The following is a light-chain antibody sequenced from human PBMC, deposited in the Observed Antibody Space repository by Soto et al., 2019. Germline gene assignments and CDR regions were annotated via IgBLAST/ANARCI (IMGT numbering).Light chain of an antibody. CDR1: QGISSA. CDR2: DAS. Sequence: AIQLTQSPSSLSASVGDRVTITCRASQGISSALVWFQQKPGKAPKLLIYDASSLESGVPSRFSGSGSGTVFTLTISSLQPEDSATYYCQQFHNYPLTFGGGTKVEIK. V-gene: IGKV1D-13*01. J-gene: IGKJ4*01. CDR3: QQFHNYPLT.